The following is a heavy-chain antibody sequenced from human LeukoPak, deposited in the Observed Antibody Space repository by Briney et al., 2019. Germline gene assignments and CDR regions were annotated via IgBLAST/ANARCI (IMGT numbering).Heavy chain of an antibody. CDR3: ARDGLYCTNDVCSSDI. Sequence: GASVKVSCKASGYTFTRHYMNWVRQAPGQGLEWMGKINPSSGGTGYAQKFQGRVTMTRDTSTSTVYMELTSLRSEDTAVYYCARDGLYCTNDVCSSDIWGQGTLVTVSS. D-gene: IGHD2-8*01. J-gene: IGHJ3*02. CDR2: INPSSGGT. V-gene: IGHV1-46*01. CDR1: GYTFTRHY.